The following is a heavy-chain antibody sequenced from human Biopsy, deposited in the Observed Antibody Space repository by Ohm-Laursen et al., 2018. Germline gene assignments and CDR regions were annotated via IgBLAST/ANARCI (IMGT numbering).Heavy chain of an antibody. J-gene: IGHJ6*02. CDR3: ARDVKRYCSGTSCYSGYFGMDV. Sequence: SDTLSLTCSVSGDSITSYFWNWIRQAPGKGLEWIGNIYYRGNTNYSPSLKSRATISLDSSKNQFSLNLNSVTAADTAVYFCARDVKRYCSGTSCYSGYFGMDVWGQGTTVTVS. V-gene: IGHV4-59*01. CDR2: IYYRGNT. D-gene: IGHD2-2*01. CDR1: GDSITSYF.